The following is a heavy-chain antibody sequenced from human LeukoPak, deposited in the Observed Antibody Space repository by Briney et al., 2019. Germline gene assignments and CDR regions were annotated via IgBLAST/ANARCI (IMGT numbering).Heavy chain of an antibody. D-gene: IGHD3-22*01. V-gene: IGHV1-18*01. CDR2: ISAYNRST. CDR3: ARPYDSSGYYNYYFDD. CDR1: GYSFITYG. J-gene: IGHJ4*02. Sequence: ASVKVSCKASGYSFITYGISWVRQAPGQGLKWMGWISAYNRSTDYAQNLQGRVTMTTDTSTSTAYMEMRSLRSDDTAVYYCARPYDSSGYYNYYFDDWGQGTLVTVSS.